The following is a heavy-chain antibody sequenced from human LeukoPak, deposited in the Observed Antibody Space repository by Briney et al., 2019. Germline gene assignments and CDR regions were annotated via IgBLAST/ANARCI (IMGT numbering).Heavy chain of an antibody. D-gene: IGHD6-13*01. CDR3: ARGRPLAAADGGQPPDY. CDR1: ELTFSRYS. V-gene: IGHV3-21*01. Sequence: PWGSLRLSCATSELTFSRYSMNWVRQAPGKGLEWVSSISSSSSYIYYADSVKGRFTISRDNAKNSLYLQMNSLRAEDTAVYYCARGRPLAAADGGQPPDYWGQGTLVTVSS. CDR2: ISSSSSYI. J-gene: IGHJ4*02.